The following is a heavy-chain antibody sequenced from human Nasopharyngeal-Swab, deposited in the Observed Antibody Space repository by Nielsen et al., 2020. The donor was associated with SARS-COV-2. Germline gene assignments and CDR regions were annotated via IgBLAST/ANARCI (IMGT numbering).Heavy chain of an antibody. CDR1: GFTFSTFG. V-gene: IGHV3-33*01. J-gene: IGHJ4*02. D-gene: IGHD1-1*01. CDR3: ARDEAGTANSGFDY. Sequence: GESLKISCAASGFTFSTFGMHWVRQAPGKGLEWVAVIWYDGSNKYYADSVKGRFTISRDNSKNTLYLQMNSLRAEDTAIYYCARDEAGTANSGFDYWGQGTLVTVSP. CDR2: IWYDGSNK.